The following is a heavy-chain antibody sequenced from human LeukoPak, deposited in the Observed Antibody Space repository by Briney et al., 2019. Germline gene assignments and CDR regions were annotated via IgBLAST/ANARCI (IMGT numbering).Heavy chain of an antibody. CDR2: ISGSGGRT. J-gene: IGHJ4*02. CDR3: AKDHDYDSSGPY. D-gene: IGHD3-22*01. Sequence: GGSLRLSCAASGFTFSNYAMNWVRQAPGRGLEWVSAISGSGGRTYYADSVKGRFTISRDNSRNTLYLQMNSLRTEDTAVYYCAKDHDYDSSGPYWGQGTLVTVSS. V-gene: IGHV3-23*01. CDR1: GFTFSNYA.